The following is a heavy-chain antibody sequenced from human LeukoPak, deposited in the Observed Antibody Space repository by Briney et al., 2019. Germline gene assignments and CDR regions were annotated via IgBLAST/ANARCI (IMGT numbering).Heavy chain of an antibody. Sequence: GASVKVSCKASGYTFTSYGISWVRQAPGQGLEWMGWISAYNGNTNYAQKLQGRVTMTTDTSTSTAYMELRSLRSDDTAVYYCARWHRSGGSPTNWFDPWGQGTLVTVSS. CDR1: GYTFTSYG. J-gene: IGHJ5*02. CDR3: ARWHRSGGSPTNWFDP. D-gene: IGHD2-15*01. V-gene: IGHV1-18*01. CDR2: ISAYNGNT.